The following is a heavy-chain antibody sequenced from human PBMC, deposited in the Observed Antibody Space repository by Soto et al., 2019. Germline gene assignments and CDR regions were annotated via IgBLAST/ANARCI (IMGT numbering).Heavy chain of an antibody. J-gene: IGHJ6*02. V-gene: IGHV3-43*01. CDR3: AKDYCSGGSCYSSYYYGMDV. D-gene: IGHD2-15*01. Sequence: EVQLVESGGVVVQPGGSLRLSCAASGFTFDDYTMHWVRQAPGKGLEWVSLISWDGGSTYYADSVKGPFTVSRDNSKNSLYLQMNSLRTEDTALYYCAKDYCSGGSCYSSYYYGMDVWGQGTTVTVSS. CDR1: GFTFDDYT. CDR2: ISWDGGST.